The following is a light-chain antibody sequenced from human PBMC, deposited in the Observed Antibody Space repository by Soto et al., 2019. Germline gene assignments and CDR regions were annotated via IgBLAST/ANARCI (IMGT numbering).Light chain of an antibody. J-gene: IGLJ2*01. Sequence: QSALTQPASVSGSPGQSITISCTGTSSDVGSYNFVSWFQQHPGKVPKLIIYEGTERPSGVSNRFSASKSGNTASLTSSGRQPEDEADYYCCSYAGPSTIFGGGTKLTVL. CDR3: CSYAGPSTI. CDR1: SSDVGSYNF. CDR2: EGT. V-gene: IGLV2-23*01.